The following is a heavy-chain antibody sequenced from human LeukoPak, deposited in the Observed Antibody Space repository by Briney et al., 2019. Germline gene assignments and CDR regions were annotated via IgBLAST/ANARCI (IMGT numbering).Heavy chain of an antibody. J-gene: IGHJ4*02. CDR1: GFTFTTFW. CDR2: INHDGSST. D-gene: IGHD2-21*01. Sequence: GGSLRLSCATSGFTFTTFWMHWVRQAPGKGLVWVSRINHDGSSTNYADSVKGRFTISRDNAKNSLYLQMNSLRAEDTAVYYCARSISNYWGQGTLVTVSS. CDR3: ARSISNY. V-gene: IGHV3-74*01.